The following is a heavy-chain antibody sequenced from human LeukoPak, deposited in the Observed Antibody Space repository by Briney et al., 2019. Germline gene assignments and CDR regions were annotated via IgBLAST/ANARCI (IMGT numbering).Heavy chain of an antibody. J-gene: IGHJ3*02. CDR2: IYDSGST. D-gene: IGHD2-15*01. CDR1: GGSISSSNW. V-gene: IGHV4-30-4*01. CDR3: ARDCSGGSCYGAFDT. Sequence: SETLSLTCAVSGGSISSSNWWSWIRQPPGKGLEWIGYIYDSGSTYYNPSLKSRITISVDTSENRFSLKLSSVTATDTAVYYCARDCSGGSCYGAFDTWGQGTMVTVSS.